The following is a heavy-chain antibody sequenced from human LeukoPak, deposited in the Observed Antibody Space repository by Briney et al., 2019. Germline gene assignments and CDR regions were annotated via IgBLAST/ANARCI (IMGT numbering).Heavy chain of an antibody. V-gene: IGHV3-23*01. CDR1: GFNFSPYG. Sequence: GRSLRLSCAASGFNFSPYGMSWIRQAPGKGLEWVAGISGSGSDTYFADSVKGRFTISRDNFKNTVDLQMNSLRADDTAVYYCAKLGTYFYFDFWGRGTLVTVSS. J-gene: IGHJ2*01. CDR2: ISGSGSDT. CDR3: AKLGTYFYFDF. D-gene: IGHD7-27*01.